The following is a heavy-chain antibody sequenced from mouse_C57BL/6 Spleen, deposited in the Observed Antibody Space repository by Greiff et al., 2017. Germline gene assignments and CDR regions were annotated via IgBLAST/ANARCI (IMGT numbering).Heavy chain of an antibody. V-gene: IGHV14-1*01. CDR3: TTETTVVATPAWFAY. D-gene: IGHD1-1*01. J-gene: IGHJ3*01. CDR2: IDPEDGDT. CDR1: GFNIKDYY. Sequence: EVKLEESGAELVRPGASVKLSCTASGFNIKDYYMHWVKQRPEQGLEWIGRIDPEDGDTEYAPKFQGKATMTADTSSNTAYLQLSSLTSEDTAVYYCTTETTVVATPAWFAYWGQGTLVTVSA.